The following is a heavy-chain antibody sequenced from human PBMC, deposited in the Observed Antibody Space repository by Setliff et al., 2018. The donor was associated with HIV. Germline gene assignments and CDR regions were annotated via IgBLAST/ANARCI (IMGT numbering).Heavy chain of an antibody. CDR1: GHTFTNYD. V-gene: IGHV1-8*01. D-gene: IGHD3-10*01. CDR2: MNPNSGVS. Sequence: GASVKVSCKPPGHTFTNYDIHWMRRAPGQGLEWMGWMNPNSGVSGCALKFHDRVTMTRDTSITTLYMELSSLTSEDTAVYYCARGKGVGGVIITGGLDVWGQGTTVTVSS. CDR3: ARGKGVGGVIITGGLDV. J-gene: IGHJ6*02.